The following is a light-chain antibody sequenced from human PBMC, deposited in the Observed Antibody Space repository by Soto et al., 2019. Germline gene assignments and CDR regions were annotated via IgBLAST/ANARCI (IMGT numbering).Light chain of an antibody. CDR3: AAWDDSLHGYV. J-gene: IGLJ1*01. CDR1: SSNIGSKT. V-gene: IGLV1-44*01. Sequence: QSVLTQPPSASGTPGQRVTVPCSGRSSNIGSKTVNWYQQLPGTAPKLLIYSNNQRPSGVPDRFSGSKSGTSASLAISGLQADDEADYYCAAWDDSLHGYVFGTGTKLTVL. CDR2: SNN.